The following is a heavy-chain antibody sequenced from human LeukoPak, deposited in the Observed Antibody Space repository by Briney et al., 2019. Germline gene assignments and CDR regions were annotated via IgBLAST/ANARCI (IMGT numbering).Heavy chain of an antibody. V-gene: IGHV3-74*01. CDR1: GFTLSRYW. CDR2: ISRDGSYT. D-gene: IGHD2-15*01. Sequence: GGSLRLSCAASGFTLSRYWMHWVRQAPGKGLGWVSHISRDGSYTNYADSVKGRFTISRDNSKNTLYLQMRSLRAEDTAVYYCAKGVVAGYYFDYWGLGTLVTVSS. CDR3: AKGVVAGYYFDY. J-gene: IGHJ4*02.